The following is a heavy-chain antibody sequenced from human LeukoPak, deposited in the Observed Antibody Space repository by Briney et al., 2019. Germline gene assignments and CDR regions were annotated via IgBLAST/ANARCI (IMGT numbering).Heavy chain of an antibody. V-gene: IGHV3-13*01. CDR3: ARMGSTGEDDAFDI. CDR1: GFTFSSYD. CDR2: IGTAGDT. J-gene: IGHJ3*02. Sequence: PGGSLRLSCAASGFTFSSYDMHWVRQATGKGLEWVSAIGTAGDTYYPGSVKGRFTISRENAKNSLYLQMNSLRAGDTAVYYCARMGSTGEDDAFDIWGQGTMVTVSS. D-gene: IGHD3-16*01.